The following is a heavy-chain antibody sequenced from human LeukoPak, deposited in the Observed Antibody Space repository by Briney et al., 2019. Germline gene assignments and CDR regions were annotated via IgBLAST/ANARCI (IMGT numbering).Heavy chain of an antibody. D-gene: IGHD5-12*01. J-gene: IGHJ4*02. CDR3: AKLPEPPIWPGYGEFDY. Sequence: GGSLRLSCAASGFTFSSYAMSWVRQAPGKGLEWVSAISSSGGSTYYADSVKGRFTISRDNSKNTLYLQMNSLRAEDTAVYYCAKLPEPPIWPGYGEFDYWGQGTLVTVSS. V-gene: IGHV3-23*01. CDR2: ISSSGGST. CDR1: GFTFSSYA.